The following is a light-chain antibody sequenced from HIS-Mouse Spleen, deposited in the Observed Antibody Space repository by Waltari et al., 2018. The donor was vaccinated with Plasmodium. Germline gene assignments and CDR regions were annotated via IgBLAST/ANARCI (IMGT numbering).Light chain of an antibody. V-gene: IGKV1-8*01. Sequence: AIRMTQSPSSFSASTGDRVTITCRASQGISSYLAWYQQKPGIAPKLLIYAASTLQSGVPSRFSGSGSGTDFTLTISCLQSEDFATYYCQQYYSYLLTFGGGTKVEIK. J-gene: IGKJ4*01. CDR2: AAS. CDR1: QGISSY. CDR3: QQYYSYLLT.